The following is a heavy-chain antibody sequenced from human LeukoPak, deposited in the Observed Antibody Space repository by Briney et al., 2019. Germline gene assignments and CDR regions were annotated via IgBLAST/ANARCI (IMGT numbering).Heavy chain of an antibody. CDR1: GCSISSYY. Sequence: SETLSLTCTVSGCSISSYYWTWIRQPAGKGLEWIGRVYPSGSTNYNPSLKSRVTMSVDTSKNQFSLKLSSVTAADTALYYCARENSGSYREFDYWGQGTLVTVSS. CDR2: VYPSGST. CDR3: ARENSGSYREFDY. J-gene: IGHJ4*02. D-gene: IGHD1-26*01. V-gene: IGHV4-4*07.